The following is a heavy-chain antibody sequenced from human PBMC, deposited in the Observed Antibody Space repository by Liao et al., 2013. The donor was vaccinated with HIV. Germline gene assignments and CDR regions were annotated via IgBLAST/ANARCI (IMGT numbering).Heavy chain of an antibody. D-gene: IGHD3-3*01. V-gene: IGHV4-61*02. Sequence: QVQLQESGPGLVKPSQTLSLTCTVSGGSISSGSYYWSWIRQPAGKGLEWIGRIYTSGSTNYNPSLKSRVTISVDTSKNQFSLKLSSVTAADTAVYYCARADYDSDAFDIWGQGTMVTVSS. J-gene: IGHJ3*02. CDR1: GGSISSGSYY. CDR3: ARADYDSDAFDI. CDR2: IYTSGST.